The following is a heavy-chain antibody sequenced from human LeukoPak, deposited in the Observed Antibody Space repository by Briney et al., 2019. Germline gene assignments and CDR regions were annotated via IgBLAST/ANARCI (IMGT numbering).Heavy chain of an antibody. CDR1: GGSISSGSYY. CDR2: IYTSGST. CDR3: ARDRWLRGIATLDY. Sequence: SQTLSLTCTVSGGSISSGSYYWSWIRQPAGKGLEWIGRIYTSGSTNYNPSLKSRVTISVDTSKNQFSLKLSSVTAADTAVYYCARDRWLRGIATLDYWGQGTLVTVSS. D-gene: IGHD5-12*01. J-gene: IGHJ4*02. V-gene: IGHV4-61*02.